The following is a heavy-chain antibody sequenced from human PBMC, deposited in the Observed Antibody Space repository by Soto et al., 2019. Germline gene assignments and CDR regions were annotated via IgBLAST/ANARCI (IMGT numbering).Heavy chain of an antibody. Sequence: PGGSLRLSCAASGFTFDDYTMHWVRQAPGKGLEWVSLISWDGGSTYYADSVKGRFTISRDNSKNSLYLQMNSLRTEDTALYYCAKVAQESIAAELKDAFDIWGQGTMVTVSS. D-gene: IGHD6-13*01. J-gene: IGHJ3*02. CDR2: ISWDGGST. CDR1: GFTFDDYT. CDR3: AKVAQESIAAELKDAFDI. V-gene: IGHV3-43*01.